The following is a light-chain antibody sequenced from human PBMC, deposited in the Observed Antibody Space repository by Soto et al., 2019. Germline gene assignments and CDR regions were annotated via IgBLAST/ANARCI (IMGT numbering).Light chain of an antibody. V-gene: IGKV1D-12*01. CDR2: AAY. J-gene: IGKJ5*01. Sequence: DIQMTQSPSSVSASVGDRATISCQASQGISRSLAWYQQKPGKAPKLLIYAAYSLQSGVTSRFSGSGFGTDFTLTISSLQPEDSAIYYCQQADTFPITVGQGTRLEIK. CDR3: QQADTFPIT. CDR1: QGISRS.